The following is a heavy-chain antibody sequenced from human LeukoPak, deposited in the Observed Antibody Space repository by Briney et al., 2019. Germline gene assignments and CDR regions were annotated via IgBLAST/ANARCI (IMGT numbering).Heavy chain of an antibody. V-gene: IGHV5-51*01. J-gene: IGHJ4*02. D-gene: IGHD5-18*01. CDR2: IYPGDSDT. Sequence: GESLKISCKGSGYSFTSYWIGWVRQMPGKGLERMGIIYPGDSDTRYSPSFQGQVTISADKSISTAYLQWSSLKASDTAMYYCARHPGDRGYSYELDYWGQGTLVTVSS. CDR3: ARHPGDRGYSYELDY. CDR1: GYSFTSYW.